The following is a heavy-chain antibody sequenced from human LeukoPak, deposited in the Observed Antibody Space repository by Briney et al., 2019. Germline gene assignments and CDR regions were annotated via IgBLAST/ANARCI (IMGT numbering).Heavy chain of an antibody. J-gene: IGHJ5*02. D-gene: IGHD5-12*01. Sequence: SVKVSCKVSGYTLTELSMHWVRQAPGQGLEWMGWINPNSGGTNYAQKFQGRVTMTRDTSISTAYMELSRLRSDDTAVYYCARTVATIRWFDPWGQGTLVTVSS. CDR2: INPNSGGT. V-gene: IGHV1-2*02. CDR1: GYTLTELS. CDR3: ARTVATIRWFDP.